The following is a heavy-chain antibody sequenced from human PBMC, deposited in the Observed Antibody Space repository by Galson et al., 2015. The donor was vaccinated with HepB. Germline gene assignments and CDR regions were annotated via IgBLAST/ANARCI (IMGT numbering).Heavy chain of an antibody. CDR1: GFTFSDYY. D-gene: IGHD3-3*01. V-gene: IGHV3-11*01. Sequence: SLRLSCAASGFTFSDYYMSWSRQAPGKGLEWVSYISSSGSTRYYADSVKGRFTISRDNAKNSLYLQMNSLRAEDTAVYYCARDLRITIFGVVIMGPYYYYYMDVWGKGTTVTVSS. CDR3: ARDLRITIFGVVIMGPYYYYYMDV. J-gene: IGHJ6*03. CDR2: ISSSGSTR.